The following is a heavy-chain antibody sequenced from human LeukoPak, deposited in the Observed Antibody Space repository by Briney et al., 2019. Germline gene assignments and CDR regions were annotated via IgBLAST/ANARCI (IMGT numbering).Heavy chain of an antibody. CDR3: ARDGETIYRDSPPYFDY. J-gene: IGHJ4*02. CDR1: GYTFTSYG. V-gene: IGHV1-18*01. D-gene: IGHD7-27*01. CDR2: ISAYNGNT. Sequence: ASVKVSCKASGYTFTSYGISWVRQAPGQGLEWMGWISAYNGNTNYAQKLQGRVTMTTDTSTSTAYMELRSLRSDDTAVYYCARDGETIYRDSPPYFDYWGQGTLVTVSS.